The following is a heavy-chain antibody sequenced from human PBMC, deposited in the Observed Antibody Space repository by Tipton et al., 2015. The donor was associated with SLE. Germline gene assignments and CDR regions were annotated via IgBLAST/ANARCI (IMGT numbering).Heavy chain of an antibody. Sequence: TLSLTCTVSGDSITRSNYYWGWIRQPPGKGLEWIAYIYYNGDTFYNPSLKSRLTMSMDTSKNQFSLNLKSVTAADTAVYYCARGGVGGYDYFDHWGQGTLVTVSS. CDR3: ARGGVGGYDYFDH. D-gene: IGHD5-12*01. CDR2: IYYNGDT. V-gene: IGHV4-31*03. CDR1: GDSITRSNYY. J-gene: IGHJ4*02.